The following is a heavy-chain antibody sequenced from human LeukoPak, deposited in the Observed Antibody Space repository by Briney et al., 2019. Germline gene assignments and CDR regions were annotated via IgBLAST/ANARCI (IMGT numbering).Heavy chain of an antibody. V-gene: IGHV3-53*01. CDR1: GFTVSNNY. J-gene: IGHJ4*02. CDR2: VYSGGST. Sequence: GGSLRLSCAASGFTVSNNYMSWVRQAPGKGLEWVSVVYSGGSTYYAESVMGRFTISRDNSKNTLYLQMNSLRAEDTAVYYCARDHRSYYDVSGDYYFDNWGQGTLVTVSS. D-gene: IGHD3-22*01. CDR3: ARDHRSYYDVSGDYYFDN.